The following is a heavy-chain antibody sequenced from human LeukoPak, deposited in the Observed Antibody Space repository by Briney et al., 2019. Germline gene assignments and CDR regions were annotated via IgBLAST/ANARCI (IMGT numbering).Heavy chain of an antibody. V-gene: IGHV1-69*13. D-gene: IGHD3-9*01. J-gene: IGHJ3*02. Sequence: SVKVSCKASGGTFSSSAISWVRQAPGQGLEWMGGIIPILGTANYAQKFQGRVMITADESTSMTYLELNSLRSEDTAVYYCAREITIFCPPCDAFDIWGQGTMVTVSS. CDR3: AREITIFCPPCDAFDI. CDR1: GGTFSSSA. CDR2: IIPILGTA.